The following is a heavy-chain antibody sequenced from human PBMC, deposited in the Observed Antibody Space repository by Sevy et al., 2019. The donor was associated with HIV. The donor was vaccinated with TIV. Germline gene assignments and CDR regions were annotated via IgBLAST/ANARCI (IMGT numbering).Heavy chain of an antibody. Sequence: GGSLRLSCAASGFTFSNAWMSWVRQAPGKGLEWVGRIKSKTDGGTTDYAAPVKGRFTILRDDSKNTLYLQMNSLKTEDTAVYYCTTLPSIVGATILSDYYYYYYMDVWGKGTTVTVSS. V-gene: IGHV3-15*01. CDR2: IKSKTDGGTT. CDR3: TTLPSIVGATILSDYYYYYYMDV. D-gene: IGHD1-26*01. J-gene: IGHJ6*03. CDR1: GFTFSNAW.